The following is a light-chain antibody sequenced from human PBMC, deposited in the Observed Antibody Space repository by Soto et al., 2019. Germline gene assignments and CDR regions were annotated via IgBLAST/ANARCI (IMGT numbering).Light chain of an antibody. J-gene: IGKJ2*01. V-gene: IGKV3-20*01. CDR2: GSS. CDR1: QSISSSS. Sequence: MVLTRSPGSLSLSPGERATLSCRASQSISSSSLAWYQQKPGQAPRLLIYGSSSRATGIPDRFSGRGSGTDFTLTISRLEPEDFAVYYCQEYGRSPYTFGQGTKLEI. CDR3: QEYGRSPYT.